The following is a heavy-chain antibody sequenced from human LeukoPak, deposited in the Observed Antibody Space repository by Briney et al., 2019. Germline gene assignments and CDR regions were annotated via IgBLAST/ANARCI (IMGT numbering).Heavy chain of an antibody. Sequence: GGPLTLSCAASGISFSSYAVTWVRQAPAKGLEWVSSISSSGGNTYYADSVRGLFTVSRDNSMNTLYLHMNSLRAEDTAVYYCAKQSGAATVIDYWGQGTLVTVSS. CDR1: GISFSSYA. CDR3: AKQSGAATVIDY. V-gene: IGHV3-23*01. CDR2: ISSSGGNT. D-gene: IGHD3-10*01. J-gene: IGHJ4*02.